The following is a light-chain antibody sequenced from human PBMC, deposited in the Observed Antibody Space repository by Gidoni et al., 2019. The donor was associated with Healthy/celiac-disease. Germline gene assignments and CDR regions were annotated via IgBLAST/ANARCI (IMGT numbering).Light chain of an antibody. J-gene: IGKJ2*01. Sequence: DIKMTQSPSSLSASVGDRVTITCQASQDSSNYLNWYQQKPGKAPKRLIYEASNLETGVPSRFSGSGSGTELTFTISRLQPEDIATYYCQQYDNLPYTFGQGTKLEIK. CDR1: QDSSNY. CDR2: EAS. V-gene: IGKV1-33*01. CDR3: QQYDNLPYT.